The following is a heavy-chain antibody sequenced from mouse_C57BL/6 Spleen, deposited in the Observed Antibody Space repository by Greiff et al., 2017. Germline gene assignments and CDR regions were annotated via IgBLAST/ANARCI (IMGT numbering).Heavy chain of an antibody. Sequence: VQLKQSGAELVRPGASVKLSCTASGFNIKDDYMHWVKQRPEQGLEWIGWIDPENGDTEYASKFQGKATITADTSSNPAYLQLSSLTSEDTAVYYCTTDYDWFAYWGQGTLVTVSA. D-gene: IGHD2-4*01. V-gene: IGHV14-4*01. CDR2: IDPENGDT. CDR1: GFNIKDDY. J-gene: IGHJ3*01. CDR3: TTDYDWFAY.